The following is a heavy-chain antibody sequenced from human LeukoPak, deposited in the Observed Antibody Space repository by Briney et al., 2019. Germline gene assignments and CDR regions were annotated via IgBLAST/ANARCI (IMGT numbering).Heavy chain of an antibody. J-gene: IGHJ4*02. CDR2: INPNSGGT. CDR3: ARALTGTTGTFDY. Sequence: ASVKVSCKASGYTFTGYYMHWVRQAPGQGLEWMGWINPNSGGTNYAQKFQGRVTMTRDTSISTAYMELSRLRSDDTAVYYCARALTGTTGTFDYWGQGALVTVSS. D-gene: IGHD1-7*01. CDR1: GYTFTGYY. V-gene: IGHV1-2*02.